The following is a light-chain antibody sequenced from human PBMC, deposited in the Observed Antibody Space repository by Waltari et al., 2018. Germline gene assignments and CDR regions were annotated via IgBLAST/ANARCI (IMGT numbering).Light chain of an antibody. CDR1: DSDVGRPYDV. J-gene: IGLJ2*01. CDR2: EVR. V-gene: IGLV2-23*02. Sequence: QSALTQPASVSGSPGQSITISCTGTDSDVGRPYDVVSWYQVRPGQAPKLLIYEVRKRPSAGSPRCSGSRSGNTASLTISGLQPEDEGDYYCCSSTGGLMGLFGRGTKLTVL. CDR3: CSSTGGLMGL.